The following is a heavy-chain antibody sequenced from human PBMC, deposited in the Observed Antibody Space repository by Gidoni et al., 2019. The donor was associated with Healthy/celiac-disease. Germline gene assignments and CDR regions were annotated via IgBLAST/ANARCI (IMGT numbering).Heavy chain of an antibody. CDR1: GFTFSSYG. J-gene: IGHJ6*02. CDR3: AKDHVDIVAPYGMDV. Sequence: QVQLVESGGGVVQPGRSLRLSCAASGFTFSSYGMHWVRQAPGKGLEWVAVISYDGSNKYYADSVKGRFTISRDNSKNTLYLQMNSLRAEDTAVYYCAKDHVDIVAPYGMDVWGQGTTVTVSS. D-gene: IGHD5-12*01. CDR2: ISYDGSNK. V-gene: IGHV3-30*18.